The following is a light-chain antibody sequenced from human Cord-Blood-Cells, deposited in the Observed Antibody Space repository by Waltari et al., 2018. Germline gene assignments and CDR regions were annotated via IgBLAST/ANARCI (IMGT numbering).Light chain of an antibody. CDR3: SSYTSSSTFGV. J-gene: IGLJ1*01. CDR1: SSDVGGYNY. V-gene: IGLV2-14*01. Sequence: QSALTQPASVSGSPGQSITISCTVTSSDVGGYNYVSWYQQHPGKAPKLMIYDVSKRPSGVSNRFSGSKSGNTASLTISGLQAEDEADYYCSSYTSSSTFGVFGTGTKVTVL. CDR2: DVS.